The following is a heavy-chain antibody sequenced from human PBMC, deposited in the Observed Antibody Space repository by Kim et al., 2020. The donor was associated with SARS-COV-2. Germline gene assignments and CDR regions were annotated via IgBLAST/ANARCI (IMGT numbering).Heavy chain of an antibody. J-gene: IGHJ4*02. CDR2: ISAYNGNT. D-gene: IGHD6-13*01. Sequence: ASVKVSCKASGYTFTSYGITWVRQAPGQGLEWMGWISAYNGNTNYEQKFQGRVTMTTDTSTSTAYMELRSLRSDDTAVYYCARVYSSSWATPVESWGQGTLVTVSS. CDR1: GYTFTSYG. V-gene: IGHV1-18*01. CDR3: ARVYSSSWATPVES.